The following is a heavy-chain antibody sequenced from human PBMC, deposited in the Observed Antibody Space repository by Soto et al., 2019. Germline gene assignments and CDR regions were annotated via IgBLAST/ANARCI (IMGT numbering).Heavy chain of an antibody. CDR2: ISPSGSP. CDR3: ARGVLA. J-gene: IGHJ5*02. V-gene: IGHV4-30-2*01. Sequence: SETMSLTCSVSGGSVNSGGYSWSWIRQPPGKGLEWIGFISPSGSPAYNPSLKSRVTISVDRSNNQISLELSSVTAADTAVYYCARGVLAWGPGTLVPVSS. CDR1: GGSVNSGGYS. D-gene: IGHD2-8*01.